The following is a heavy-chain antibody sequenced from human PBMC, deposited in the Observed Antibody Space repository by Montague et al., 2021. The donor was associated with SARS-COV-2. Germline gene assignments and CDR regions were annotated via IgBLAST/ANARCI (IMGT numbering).Heavy chain of an antibody. D-gene: IGHD5-24*01. CDR2: IYSRDSNT. CDR3: AKALEMATITDAFHI. J-gene: IGHJ3*02. V-gene: IGHV3-23*03. CDR1: GFTFSYYA. Sequence: SLRLSCAASGFTFSYYAMTWVRQAPGKGLEWVSIIYSRDSNTYYADSVKGRFTISRDNPKNTLYLQMNSLRGEDTAVYYCAKALEMATITDAFHIWGQGTMVTVSS.